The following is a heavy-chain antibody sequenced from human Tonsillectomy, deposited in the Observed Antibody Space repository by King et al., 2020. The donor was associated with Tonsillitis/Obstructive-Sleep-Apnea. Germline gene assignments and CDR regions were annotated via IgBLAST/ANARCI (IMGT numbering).Heavy chain of an antibody. V-gene: IGHV5-51*01. CDR2: IYPSDSDT. Sequence: QLVQSGAEVKKSGESLKISCQGSGYSFTNYWIGWVRQMPGKGLEWMGIIYPSDSDTRYSPSFQGQVTISADKSISTAYLQWSSLKASDTAMYYCARQGGIPGTMWYFDLWGRGTLVTVSS. J-gene: IGHJ2*01. CDR3: ARQGGIPGTMWYFDL. D-gene: IGHD1-7*01. CDR1: GYSFTNYW.